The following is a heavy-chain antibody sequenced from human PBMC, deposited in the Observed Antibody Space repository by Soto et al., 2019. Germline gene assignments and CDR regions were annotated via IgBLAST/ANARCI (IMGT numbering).Heavy chain of an antibody. CDR3: ARSAHYDYVWGSYIPY. J-gene: IGHJ4*02. D-gene: IGHD3-16*01. Sequence: QVQLVQSGAELKKPGASVKVSCKASGYTFTSYGISWVRQAPGQGLEWMGWISAYNGNTNYAQKLQGRVTMTTDTSTSTDYMELRSLRSDDTAVYYCARSAHYDYVWGSYIPYWGQGTLVTVSS. CDR2: ISAYNGNT. V-gene: IGHV1-18*01. CDR1: GYTFTSYG.